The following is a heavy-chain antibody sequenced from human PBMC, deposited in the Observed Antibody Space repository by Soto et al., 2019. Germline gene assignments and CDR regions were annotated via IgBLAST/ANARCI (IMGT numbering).Heavy chain of an antibody. Sequence: GGSLRLSCAASGFTFSNAWMNWVRQAPGKGLEWVGRIKSKTDGGTTDYAAPVKGRFTISRDDSKNTLYLQMNSLKTEDTAVYYCTTRPPTNYDFWSGYYHYYYYGMDVWGQGTTVTVSS. D-gene: IGHD3-3*01. V-gene: IGHV3-15*07. CDR3: TTRPPTNYDFWSGYYHYYYYGMDV. J-gene: IGHJ6*02. CDR1: GFTFSNAW. CDR2: IKSKTDGGTT.